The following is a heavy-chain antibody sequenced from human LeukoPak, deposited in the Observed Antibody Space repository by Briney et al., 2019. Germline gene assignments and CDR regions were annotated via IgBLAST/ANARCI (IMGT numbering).Heavy chain of an antibody. Sequence: GRSLRLSCAASGFTFSSYVMHWVRQAPGKGLEWVAVISYAGNNEYYADSVKGRFTISRDNSKNTLYLQMNSLRAEDTAVYYCAKVESSGWYSIDYWSQGTLVTVSS. CDR3: AKVESSGWYSIDY. V-gene: IGHV3-30*18. CDR2: ISYAGNNE. CDR1: GFTFSSYV. J-gene: IGHJ4*02. D-gene: IGHD6-19*01.